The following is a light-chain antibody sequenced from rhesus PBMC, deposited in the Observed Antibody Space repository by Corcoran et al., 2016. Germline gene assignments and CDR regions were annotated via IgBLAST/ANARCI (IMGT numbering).Light chain of an antibody. V-gene: IGKV3-24*04. J-gene: IGKJ2*01. Sequence: EIVMTQSPATLALSPGERATLSCRASQSVSSYLAWYQQKPGQAPRLLIYGASSRATGIPYRFSGSGSGTEFTLTISSLEPEDVGVYFCLQSSNWHGFGQGTKVEIK. CDR1: QSVSSY. CDR3: LQSSNWHG. CDR2: GAS.